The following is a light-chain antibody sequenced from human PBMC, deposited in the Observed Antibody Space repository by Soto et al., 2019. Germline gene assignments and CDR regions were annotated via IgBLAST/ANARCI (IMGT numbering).Light chain of an antibody. Sequence: QSALTQPASVSGSPGQSITISCTGTSSDVGNYKYVSWYQQHPGKAPKLMIYEVSNRPSGVSNRFAVSKSGNTASLTISGLQDEDETDYYCFSYTSSGTYVFGTGTKLTVL. CDR1: SSDVGNYKY. V-gene: IGLV2-14*01. CDR3: FSYTSSGTYV. CDR2: EVS. J-gene: IGLJ1*01.